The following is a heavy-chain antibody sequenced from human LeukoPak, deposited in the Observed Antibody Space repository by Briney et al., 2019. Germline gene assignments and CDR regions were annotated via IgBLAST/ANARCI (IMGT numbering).Heavy chain of an antibody. J-gene: IGHJ4*02. V-gene: IGHV3-23*01. CDR3: AKRYYDFWSGYFFDY. D-gene: IGHD3-3*01. Sequence: PGASLRLSCAASGFPFSSYAMSRVRQAPGKGLEWVSAISGSGGSTYYADSVKGRFTISRDNSKNTLYLQMNSLRAEYTAVYYCAKRYYDFWSGYFFDYWGQGTLVTVSS. CDR2: ISGSGGST. CDR1: GFPFSSYA.